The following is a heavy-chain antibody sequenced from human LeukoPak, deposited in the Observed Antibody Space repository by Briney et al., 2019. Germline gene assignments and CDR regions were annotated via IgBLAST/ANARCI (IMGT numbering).Heavy chain of an antibody. CDR3: ARQRLGIADWYFDL. V-gene: IGHV4-39*01. CDR1: GGSISGSSYY. Sequence: SETLSLTCTVSGGSISGSSYYWGWIRQPPGKGLEWIGSIYYSGSTYYNPSLKSRVTISVDTSKNQFSLKLSSVTAADTAVYYCARQRLGIADWYFDLWGRGTLVTVSS. J-gene: IGHJ2*01. D-gene: IGHD7-27*01. CDR2: IYYSGST.